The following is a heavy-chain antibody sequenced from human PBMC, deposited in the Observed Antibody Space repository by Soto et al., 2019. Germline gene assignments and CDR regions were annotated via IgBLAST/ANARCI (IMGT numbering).Heavy chain of an antibody. Sequence: GAPVKASCKASGYTITTYGISCARQATEQGLERMGWISAYNGNTNYAQKLQGRVTMTTDTSTSTAYMELRSLRSDDMGVYYCARFKASEGGLDYWGEGTLGTVSS. D-gene: IGHD3-16*01. J-gene: IGHJ4*02. V-gene: IGHV1-18*03. CDR3: ARFKASEGGLDY. CDR1: GYTITTYG. CDR2: ISAYNGNT.